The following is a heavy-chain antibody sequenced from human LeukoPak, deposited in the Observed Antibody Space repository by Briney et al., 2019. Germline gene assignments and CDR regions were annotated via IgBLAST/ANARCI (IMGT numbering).Heavy chain of an antibody. D-gene: IGHD2/OR15-2a*01. V-gene: IGHV3-30*02. J-gene: IGHJ6*03. CDR1: GDTFSSYG. Sequence: GGSPRLSCAASGDTFSSYGMNWVRQAPGKGLEWVAFIRDDGSNKYYADSVKGRFTISRDKSKNTLYLQMNSLRAEDTAVYYCAKEVEGYQLLSRKYYYYYMDVWGKGTTVTISS. CDR2: IRDDGSNK. CDR3: AKEVEGYQLLSRKYYYYYMDV.